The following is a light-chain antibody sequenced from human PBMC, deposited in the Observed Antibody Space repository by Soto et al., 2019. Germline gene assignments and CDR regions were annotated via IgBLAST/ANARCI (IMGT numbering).Light chain of an antibody. CDR1: QIISSW. CDR2: KAS. J-gene: IGKJ1*01. V-gene: IGKV1-5*03. CDR3: QQYHSYSYT. Sequence: DIQMTQSPSTLSASVGDIVTITCRASQIISSWLAWYQQKPGKAPKLLIYKASSLESGVPSRFSGSGSGTEFTLTISSLQPDDFATYYCQQYHSYSYTFGQGTKVEIK.